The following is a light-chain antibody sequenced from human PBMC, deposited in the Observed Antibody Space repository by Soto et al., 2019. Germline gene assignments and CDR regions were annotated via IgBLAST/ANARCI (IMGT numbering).Light chain of an antibody. CDR2: GAS. J-gene: IGKJ4*02. CDR3: PQYSTSLT. Sequence: EILMTQSPATLSVSPGERVILSCRASQSVGSTLAWYQQKPGQAPRLLIRGASTSATGVPARFSGSGSGTEFTLTISSLQSEDFAVYYCPQYSTSLTFGGGTTLEIK. CDR1: QSVGST. V-gene: IGKV3-15*01.